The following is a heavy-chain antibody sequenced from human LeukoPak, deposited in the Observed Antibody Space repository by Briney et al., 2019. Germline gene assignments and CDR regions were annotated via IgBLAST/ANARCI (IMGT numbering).Heavy chain of an antibody. J-gene: IGHJ4*02. CDR3: ARDYGSGTYYNSAY. Sequence: PGGSLRLSCAASGFTFNSYSMNWVRQAPGKGLEWVSSITTGSRYIYYADSVRGRFTISRDNAKTSLYLQMNSLRAEDTAVYYCARDYGSGTYYNSAYWGQGTLVTVSS. D-gene: IGHD3-10*01. V-gene: IGHV3-21*01. CDR1: GFTFNSYS. CDR2: ITTGSRYI.